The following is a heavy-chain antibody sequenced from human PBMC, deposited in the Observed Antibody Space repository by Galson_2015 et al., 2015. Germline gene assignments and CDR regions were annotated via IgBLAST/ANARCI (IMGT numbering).Heavy chain of an antibody. Sequence: SLRLSCEASGFIFNTYSMNWVRQAPGKGLEWVSYISSTGSAIYYAESVKGRFTISRDNAKNSLSLQVNSLRAEDTAVYYCVRDKHSSSRQLRPTLDYWGQGTLVTVSS. V-gene: IGHV3-48*01. J-gene: IGHJ4*02. CDR1: GFIFNTYS. CDR3: VRDKHSSSRQLRPTLDY. D-gene: IGHD6-6*01. CDR2: ISSTGSAI.